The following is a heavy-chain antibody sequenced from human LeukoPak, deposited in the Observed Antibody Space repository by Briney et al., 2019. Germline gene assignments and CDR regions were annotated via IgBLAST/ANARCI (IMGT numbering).Heavy chain of an antibody. Sequence: GGSLRLSCEVSGLTFSDSWMHWVRQTPGKGLVWVSRMYGDMSDISYADSVKGRFTISRDNAKNTVYLQMNSLRGEDTAVYYCARDLGLRGSTWGQGTLVTVSS. CDR2: MYGDMSDI. D-gene: IGHD4-23*01. J-gene: IGHJ5*02. V-gene: IGHV3-74*01. CDR1: GLTFSDSW. CDR3: ARDLGLRGST.